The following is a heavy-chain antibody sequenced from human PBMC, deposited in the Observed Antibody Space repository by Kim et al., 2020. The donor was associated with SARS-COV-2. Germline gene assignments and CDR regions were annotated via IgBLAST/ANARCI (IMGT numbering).Heavy chain of an antibody. CDR3: ATSRTNYYDSSGYWKLFDY. CDR2: ISAYNGNT. Sequence: ASVKVSCKASGYTFTSYGISWVRQAPGQGLEWMGWISAYNGNTNYAQKLQGRVTMTTDTSTSTAYMELRSLRSDDTAVYDCATSRTNYYDSSGYWKLFDYWGQGTLVTVSS. D-gene: IGHD3-22*01. CDR1: GYTFTSYG. J-gene: IGHJ4*02. V-gene: IGHV1-18*04.